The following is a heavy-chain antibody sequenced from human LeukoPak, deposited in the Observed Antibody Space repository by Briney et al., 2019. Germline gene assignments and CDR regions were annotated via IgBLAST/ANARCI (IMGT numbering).Heavy chain of an antibody. J-gene: IGHJ3*02. CDR2: IYYSGST. D-gene: IGHD1-26*01. Sequence: SETLSLTCIVSGGSISSSSYYWGWIRQPPGKGLEWIGSIYYSGSTYYNPSLKSRVTTSVDTSKNQFSLKLSSVTTADTAVYYCARECIVGYTRVAFDIWGQGTMVTVSS. V-gene: IGHV4-39*07. CDR3: ARECIVGYTRVAFDI. CDR1: GGSISSSSYY.